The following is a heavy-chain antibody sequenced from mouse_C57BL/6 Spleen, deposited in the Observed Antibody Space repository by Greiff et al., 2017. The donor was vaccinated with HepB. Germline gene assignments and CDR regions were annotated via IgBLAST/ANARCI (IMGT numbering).Heavy chain of an antibody. Sequence: QVQLQQPGAELVKPGASVKLSCKASGYTFTSYWMHWVKQRPGQGLEWIGMIHPNSGSTNYNEKFKSKATLTVDKSSSTAYMQLSSLTSEDSAVYYCATYYSGSGGYAMDYWGQGTSVTVSS. CDR3: ATYYSGSGGYAMDY. J-gene: IGHJ4*01. V-gene: IGHV1-64*01. CDR2: IHPNSGST. D-gene: IGHD1-1*01. CDR1: GYTFTSYW.